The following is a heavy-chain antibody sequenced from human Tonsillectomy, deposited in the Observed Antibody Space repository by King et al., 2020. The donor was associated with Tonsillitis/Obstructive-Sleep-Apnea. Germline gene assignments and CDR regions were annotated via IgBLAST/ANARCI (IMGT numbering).Heavy chain of an antibody. CDR3: ARLSDSSGWNSGFYYMDV. V-gene: IGHV5-10-1*01. CDR2: IDPSDSYT. CDR1: GYSFTSFW. Sequence: VQLVESGAEVKKPGESLRISCKGSGYSFTSFWISLVRQMPGKGLEGMGRIDPSDSYTNYSPSFQGHVTSSVEKSISTAYLQWSSLKASDTAMYYCARLSDSSGWNSGFYYMDVWGKGTTVTVSS. J-gene: IGHJ6*03. D-gene: IGHD6-19*01.